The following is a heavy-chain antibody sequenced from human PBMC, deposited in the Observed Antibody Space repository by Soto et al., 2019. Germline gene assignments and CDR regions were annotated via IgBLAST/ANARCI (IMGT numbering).Heavy chain of an antibody. CDR1: GFTFSNYW. V-gene: IGHV3-74*01. CDR2: INSDGSTT. J-gene: IGHJ6*02. D-gene: IGHD3-3*01. Sequence: EVQLVESGGGLLQPGGSLRLSCAASGFTFSNYWMNWVRQAPGKGLVWVSRINSDGSTTNYADSVKGRFTISRDNAKNTLHLQMNSLRAAVTAVYYCARIDFWSGMDVWGQGTRVTVSS. CDR3: ARIDFWSGMDV.